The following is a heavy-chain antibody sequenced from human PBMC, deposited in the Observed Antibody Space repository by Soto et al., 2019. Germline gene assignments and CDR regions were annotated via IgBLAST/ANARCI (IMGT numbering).Heavy chain of an antibody. V-gene: IGHV1-46*01. D-gene: IGHD5-18*01. CDR2: INPSGGTT. CDR3: ARDVGYGLIDY. Sequence: ASVKVSCKASVYIFTSYYIHWVRQAPGQGLEWMALINPSGGTTNYAQKFQGRVTMTTDTSTSTAYMELRSLRSDDTAVYYCARDVGYGLIDYWGQGTLVTVSS. CDR1: VYIFTSYY. J-gene: IGHJ4*02.